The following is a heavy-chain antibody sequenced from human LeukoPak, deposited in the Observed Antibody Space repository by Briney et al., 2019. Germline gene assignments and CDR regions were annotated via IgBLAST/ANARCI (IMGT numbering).Heavy chain of an antibody. Sequence: GGSLRLSCAASGFTFSRYVMSWVRQAPGKGLEWVSYIDGSGGSTNYADSVKGRFTISRDNSKDTLFLQMNSLRAEDTAVYYCATSTGYSSSWQPPNDCWGQGTLVTVSS. CDR2: IDGSGGST. D-gene: IGHD6-13*01. CDR3: ATSTGYSSSWQPPNDC. CDR1: GFTFSRYV. V-gene: IGHV3-23*01. J-gene: IGHJ4*02.